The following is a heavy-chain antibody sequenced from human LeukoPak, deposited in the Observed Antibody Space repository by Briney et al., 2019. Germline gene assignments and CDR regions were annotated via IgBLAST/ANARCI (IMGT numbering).Heavy chain of an antibody. CDR2: IYYSGST. CDR3: ARDPLDYSSGWYYFDY. CDR1: GGSISSSSYY. D-gene: IGHD6-19*01. Sequence: PSETLSLTCTVSGGSISSSSYYWGWIRQPPGKGLEWIGSIYYSGSTYYNPSLKSRVTISVDTAKNQFSLKLSSVTAADTAVYYCARDPLDYSSGWYYFDYWGQGTLVTVSS. V-gene: IGHV4-39*07. J-gene: IGHJ4*02.